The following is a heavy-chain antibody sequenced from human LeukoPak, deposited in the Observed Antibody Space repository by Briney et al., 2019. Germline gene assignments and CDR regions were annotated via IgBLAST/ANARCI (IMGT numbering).Heavy chain of an antibody. CDR3: AKENYYYYYMDV. CDR1: GFTVSSNY. V-gene: IGHV3-53*01. J-gene: IGHJ6*03. Sequence: RGGSLRLSCAVSGFTVSSNYMNWVRQAPGKGLEWVSVMYNGGTTYYADSVKGRFTISRDNSKNTLYLQMNSLRAEDTAVYYCAKENYYYYYMDVWGKGTTVTVSS. CDR2: MYNGGTT.